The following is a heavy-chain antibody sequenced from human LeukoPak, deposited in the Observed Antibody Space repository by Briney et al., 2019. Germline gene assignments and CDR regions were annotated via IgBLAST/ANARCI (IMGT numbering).Heavy chain of an antibody. CDR2: IDTDGTTT. D-gene: IGHD3-22*01. J-gene: IGHJ4*02. V-gene: IGHV3-74*01. Sequence: PGGSLRLSCTTSEFTFSNYWMHWVRQVPGKGLVWVSRIDTDGTTTDYADSVKGRFTISRDNSKNTLYLQMNSLRAEDTAVYYCVRDDDRPDNGLDYWGQGTLVTVSS. CDR1: EFTFSNYW. CDR3: VRDDDRPDNGLDY.